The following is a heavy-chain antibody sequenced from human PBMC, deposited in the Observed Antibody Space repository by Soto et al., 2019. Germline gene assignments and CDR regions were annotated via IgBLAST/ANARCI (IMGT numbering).Heavy chain of an antibody. J-gene: IGHJ4*02. D-gene: IGHD7-27*01. V-gene: IGHV4-59*08. Sequence: PSETLSLTSTVSGGSISSSYWRWIRQPPGKGLEWIGYIYYSGSTNYNPSLKSRVTISVDTSKNQFSLKLSSVTAADTAVYYCARRWGRTFDYWGQGTLVTVSS. CDR1: GGSISSSY. CDR3: ARRWGRTFDY. CDR2: IYYSGST.